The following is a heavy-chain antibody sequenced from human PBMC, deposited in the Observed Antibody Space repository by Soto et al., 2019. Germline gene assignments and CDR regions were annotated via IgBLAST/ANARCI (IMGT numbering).Heavy chain of an antibody. CDR1: GDSVSSNSAA. V-gene: IGHV6-1*01. CDR2: TYYRSKWYN. D-gene: IGHD2-2*01. Sequence: TLSLTCAISGDSVSSNSAAWNWIRQSPSRGLEWLGRTYYRSKWYNDYAVSVKSRITINPDTSKNQFSLQLNSVTPEDTAVYYCARAGEEVVPAAIAYYYYGMDVWGQGTTVTVSS. J-gene: IGHJ6*02. CDR3: ARAGEEVVPAAIAYYYYGMDV.